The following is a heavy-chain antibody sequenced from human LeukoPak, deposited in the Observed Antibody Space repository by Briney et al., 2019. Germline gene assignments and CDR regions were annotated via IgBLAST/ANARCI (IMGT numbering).Heavy chain of an antibody. V-gene: IGHV3-15*01. J-gene: IGHJ4*02. Sequence: SGGSLRLSCAASGFTFSNAWMSWVRQAPGKGLEWVGRIKSKTDGGTTDYAAPVKGRFTISRDDSKNTLYLQMNSLKTEDTAVYYCTTEVTEDSSGLGGFDYWGQGTLVTVSS. CDR1: GFTFSNAW. D-gene: IGHD3-22*01. CDR3: TTEVTEDSSGLGGFDY. CDR2: IKSKTDGGTT.